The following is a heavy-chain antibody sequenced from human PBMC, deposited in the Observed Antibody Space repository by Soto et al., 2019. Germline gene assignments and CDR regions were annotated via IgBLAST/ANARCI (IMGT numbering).Heavy chain of an antibody. J-gene: IGHJ6*02. CDR1: GFRFWNYG. V-gene: IGHV3-30*18. CDR3: AKSSSSVYYYYYGLDV. D-gene: IGHD6-6*01. CDR2: ISFDESNK. Sequence: QTGGSLRLSCAASGFRFWNYGMHWVRQAPGKGLEWVAVISFDESNKYYADSVKGRFTISRDNSKNTLYLEVNSLRPEDTGVYYCAKSSSSVYYYYYGLDVWGQGTTVTVSS.